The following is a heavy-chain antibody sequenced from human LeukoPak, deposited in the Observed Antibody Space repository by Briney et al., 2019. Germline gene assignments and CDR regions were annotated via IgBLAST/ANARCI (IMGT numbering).Heavy chain of an antibody. CDR1: GFTFSSYA. Sequence: GRSLRLSCAASGFTFSSYAMHWVRQAPGKGLEWVAVISYDGSNKYYADSVKGRFTISRDNSKNTLYLQMNSLRAEDTAVYYCAKDLAGLFDYWGQGTLVTVSS. CDR3: AKDLAGLFDY. D-gene: IGHD6-13*01. J-gene: IGHJ4*02. CDR2: ISYDGSNK. V-gene: IGHV3-30*04.